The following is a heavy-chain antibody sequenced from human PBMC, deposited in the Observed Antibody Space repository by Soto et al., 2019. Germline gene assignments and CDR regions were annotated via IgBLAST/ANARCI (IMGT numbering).Heavy chain of an antibody. CDR1: GFTVSDYV. D-gene: IGHD1-26*01. J-gene: IGHJ3*02. Sequence: PGGSMILSCEASGFTVSDYVINWVRQAPGKGLEWVSSISGTGGNTYYADSVKGRFTISRDNSKNTLYLQMNSLRAEDTAVYYCAKESSVGDAFDIWGQGKMVTVSS. CDR3: AKESSVGDAFDI. CDR2: ISGTGGNT. V-gene: IGHV3-23*01.